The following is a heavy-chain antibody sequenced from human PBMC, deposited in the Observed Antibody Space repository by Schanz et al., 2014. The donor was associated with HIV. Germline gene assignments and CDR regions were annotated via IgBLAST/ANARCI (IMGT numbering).Heavy chain of an antibody. J-gene: IGHJ4*02. CDR2: KKQDESEK. Sequence: EVRLVESGGGLVQSGGSLRLSCAASGFSFSNFWVTWVRQAPGKRLEWVANKKQDESEKYYADSVKGRFTISRDNAKNALYLQMNSLRAEDTAVYYCARDLHDYGDARTDYWGQGILVTVS. V-gene: IGHV3-7*01. CDR1: GFSFSNFW. D-gene: IGHD4-17*01. CDR3: ARDLHDYGDARTDY.